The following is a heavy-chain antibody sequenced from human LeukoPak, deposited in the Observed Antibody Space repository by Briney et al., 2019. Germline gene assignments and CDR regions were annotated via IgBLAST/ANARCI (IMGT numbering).Heavy chain of an antibody. V-gene: IGHV3-48*03. D-gene: IGHD3-16*02. Sequence: GGSLRLSCTASGFTFSDYEMDWVRQAQGKGLEWVSYISSDGSTIYYAGSVKGRFTISRDNAKNSLYLQMNSLRAEDTAVYYCARAIYHLDYWGQGTLVTVSS. CDR2: ISSDGSTI. CDR3: ARAIYHLDY. CDR1: GFTFSDYE. J-gene: IGHJ4*02.